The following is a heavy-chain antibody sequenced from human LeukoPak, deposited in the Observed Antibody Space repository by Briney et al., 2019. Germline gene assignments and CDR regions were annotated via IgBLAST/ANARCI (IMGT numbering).Heavy chain of an antibody. CDR1: GGSISSSNW. Sequence: SGTLSLTCAVSGGSISSSNWWSWVRQPPGKGLEWIGEIYHSGSTNYNPPLKSRVTISVDKSKNQFPLKLSSVTAADTAVYYCARGLRVRGVIITKGNWFDPWGQGTLVTVSS. D-gene: IGHD3-10*01. V-gene: IGHV4-4*02. CDR2: IYHSGST. CDR3: ARGLRVRGVIITKGNWFDP. J-gene: IGHJ5*02.